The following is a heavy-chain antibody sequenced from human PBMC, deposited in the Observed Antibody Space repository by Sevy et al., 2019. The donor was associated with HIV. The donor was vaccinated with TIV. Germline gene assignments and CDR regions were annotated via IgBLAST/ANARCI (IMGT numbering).Heavy chain of an antibody. CDR1: GGSISSYY. CDR3: ARGGRGRGFDY. CDR2: IYYSGST. Sequence: SETLSLTCTVSGGSISSYYWSWIRQPPGKGLEWIGYIYYSGSTNYNPALKSRVTISVDTSKNQYSLKLSPLTAADAAVYYCARGGRGRGFDYWGQGTLVTVSS. J-gene: IGHJ4*02. V-gene: IGHV4-59*13. D-gene: IGHD3-10*01.